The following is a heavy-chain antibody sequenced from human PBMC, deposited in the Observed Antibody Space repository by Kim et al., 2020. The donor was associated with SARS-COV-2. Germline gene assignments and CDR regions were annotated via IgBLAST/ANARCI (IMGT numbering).Heavy chain of an antibody. J-gene: IGHJ4*02. CDR3: VKVGKVGARIDY. V-gene: IGHV3-23*03. Sequence: GGSLRLSCAASGFTFSSYAMSWVRQAPGKGLEWVSVIYSGGSSTYYADSVKGRFTISRDNSKNTLYLQMNSLRAEDTAVYYCVKVGKVGARIDYWGQGTLVTVSS. CDR1: GFTFSSYA. CDR2: IYSGGSST. D-gene: IGHD1-26*01.